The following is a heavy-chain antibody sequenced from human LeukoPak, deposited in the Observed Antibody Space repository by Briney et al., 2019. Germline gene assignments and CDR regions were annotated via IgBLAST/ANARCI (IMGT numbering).Heavy chain of an antibody. Sequence: GGSLRLSCAASGFTLDDYGMSWVRQAPGKGLEWVSGINWNGGSTGYADSVKGRFTISRDNAKNSLYLQMNSLRAEDTALYYCARDPMTTVKDRAFDIWGQGTMVTVSS. CDR1: GFTLDDYG. CDR3: ARDPMTTVKDRAFDI. D-gene: IGHD4-17*01. V-gene: IGHV3-20*04. J-gene: IGHJ3*02. CDR2: INWNGGST.